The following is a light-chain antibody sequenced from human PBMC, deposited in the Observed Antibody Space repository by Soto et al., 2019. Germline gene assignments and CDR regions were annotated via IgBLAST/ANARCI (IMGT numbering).Light chain of an antibody. V-gene: IGKV3-20*01. CDR3: QQYGSSPLFT. CDR2: GAS. J-gene: IGKJ3*01. CDR1: QSVSSSY. Sequence: EIVLTQSPGTLSLSPGERATLSCRASQSVSSSYLAWYQQKPGQAPRLLIYGASSSATGIPDRFSGSGSGTDFTLTISRREPEDFAVYYCQQYGSSPLFTFGPGTKVDIK.